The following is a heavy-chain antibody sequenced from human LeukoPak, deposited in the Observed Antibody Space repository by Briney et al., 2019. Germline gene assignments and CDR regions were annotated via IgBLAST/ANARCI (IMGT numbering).Heavy chain of an antibody. CDR1: GGSFSGYY. D-gene: IGHD3-10*01. V-gene: IGHV4-34*01. Sequence: SETPSLTCAVYGGSFSGYYWSWIRQPPGKGLEWIGEINHSGSTNYNPFLKSRVTISVDTSKNQFSLKLSSVTAADTAVYYCARGRTSRGYYGSGSYYWFDPWGQGTLVTVSS. CDR2: INHSGST. J-gene: IGHJ5*02. CDR3: ARGRTSRGYYGSGSYYWFDP.